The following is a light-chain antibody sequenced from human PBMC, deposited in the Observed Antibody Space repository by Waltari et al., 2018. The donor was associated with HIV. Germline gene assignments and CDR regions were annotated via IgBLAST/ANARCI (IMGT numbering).Light chain of an antibody. J-gene: IGLJ1*01. CDR3: SLYTSSSTPYV. V-gene: IGLV2-18*01. CDR1: SDVGSYNR. Sequence: SDVGSYNRVSWYQQPPGTAPKLMIYEVSNRPSGVPDRFSGSKSGNTASLTISGLQAEDEADYYCSLYTSSSTPYVFGTGTKVTVL. CDR2: EVS.